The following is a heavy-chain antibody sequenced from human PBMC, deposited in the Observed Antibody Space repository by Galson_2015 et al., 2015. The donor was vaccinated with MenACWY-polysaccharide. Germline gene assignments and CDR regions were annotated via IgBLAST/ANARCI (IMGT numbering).Heavy chain of an antibody. J-gene: IGHJ4*02. CDR2: IRYDGSNK. D-gene: IGHD2-21*02. V-gene: IGHV3-30*02. Sequence: SLRLSCAASGFTFSSYGMHWVRQAPGKGLEWVAFIRYDGSNKYYADSVKGRFTISRDNSKNTLYLQMNSLRAEDTAVYYCAKERTVDCGGDCYDIDYWGQGTLVTVSS. CDR1: GFTFSSYG. CDR3: AKERTVDCGGDCYDIDY.